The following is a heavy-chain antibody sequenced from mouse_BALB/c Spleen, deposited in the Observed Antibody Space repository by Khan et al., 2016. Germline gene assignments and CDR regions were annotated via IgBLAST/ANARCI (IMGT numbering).Heavy chain of an antibody. D-gene: IGHD1-1*01. CDR1: RYTFTNYG. Sequence: QIQLVQSGPELKKPGETVRISCKASRYTFTNYGMNWVKQAPGKGLKWMGWINTYTGEPTYADDFKGRFAFSLETSASTAYLQINNLKNEDTATYFCARPDYGSSRGFAYWGQGTLVTVSA. CDR3: ARPDYGSSRGFAY. CDR2: INTYTGEP. V-gene: IGHV9-3-1*01. J-gene: IGHJ3*01.